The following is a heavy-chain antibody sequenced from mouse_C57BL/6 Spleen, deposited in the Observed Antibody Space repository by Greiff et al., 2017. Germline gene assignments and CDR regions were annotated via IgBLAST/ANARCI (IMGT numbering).Heavy chain of an antibody. Sequence: VQLQQSGPELVKPGASVKIPCKASGYTFTDYNMDWVKQSHGKSLEWIGDINPNNGGTIYNQKFKGKATLTVDKSSSTAYMELRSLTSEDTAVYDCARAGSNYEGAMDYWGQGTSVTGSS. CDR2: INPNNGGT. D-gene: IGHD2-5*01. V-gene: IGHV1-18*01. CDR3: ARAGSNYEGAMDY. CDR1: GYTFTDYN. J-gene: IGHJ4*01.